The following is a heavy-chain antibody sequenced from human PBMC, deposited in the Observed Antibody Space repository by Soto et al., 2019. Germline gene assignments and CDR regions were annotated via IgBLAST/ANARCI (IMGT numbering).Heavy chain of an antibody. CDR3: TADFMVRGAFDY. CDR1: GFTFSNAW. D-gene: IGHD3-10*01. V-gene: IGHV3-15*07. CDR2: IKSKTDGGTT. Sequence: EVQLVESGGGLVKPGGSLRLSCAASGFTFSNAWMNWVRQAPGKGLEWVGRIKSKTDGGTTDYAAPVKGRFTISRDDSKNTLYLQMNSLKIEDTAVYYCTADFMVRGAFDYWGQGTLVVVSS. J-gene: IGHJ4*02.